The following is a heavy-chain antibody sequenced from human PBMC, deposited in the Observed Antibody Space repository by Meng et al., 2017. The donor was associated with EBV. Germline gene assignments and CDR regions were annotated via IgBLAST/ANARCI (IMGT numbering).Heavy chain of an antibody. Sequence: VQRVGSGGGVVRPGGSRKRSCAASGFPFSGSAMHWVRQASGKGLEWVGRIRSKAKSYATAYAASVKGRFTISRDDSKNTAYLQMNSLKTEDTAVYYCTRMSSPLDYWGQGTLVTVPS. CDR1: GFPFSGSA. CDR2: IRSKAKSYAT. V-gene: IGHV3-73*02. J-gene: IGHJ4*02. CDR3: TRMSSPLDY. D-gene: IGHD2-2*01.